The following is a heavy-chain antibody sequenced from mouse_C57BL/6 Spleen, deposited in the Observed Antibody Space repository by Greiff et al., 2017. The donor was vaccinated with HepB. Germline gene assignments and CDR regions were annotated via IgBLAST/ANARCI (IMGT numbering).Heavy chain of an antibody. CDR3: ARGGYGSPLAY. CDR2: IDPSDSET. Sequence: QVHVKQSGAELVRPGSSVKLSCKASGYTFTSYWMHWVKQRPIQGLEWIGNIDPSDSETHYNQKFKDKATLTVDKSSSTAYMQLSSLTSEDSAVYYCARGGYGSPLAYWGQGTLVTVSA. V-gene: IGHV1-52*01. D-gene: IGHD1-1*01. J-gene: IGHJ3*01. CDR1: GYTFTSYW.